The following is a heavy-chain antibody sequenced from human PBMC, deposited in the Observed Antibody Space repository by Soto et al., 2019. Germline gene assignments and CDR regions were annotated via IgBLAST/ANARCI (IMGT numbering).Heavy chain of an antibody. CDR1: GGSFSGYY. J-gene: IGHJ6*03. Sequence: SETLSLTCAVYGGSFSGYYWSWIRQPPGKGLEWIGEINHSGSTNYNPSLKSRVTISVGTSKNQFSLKLSSVTAADTAVYYCARGPPITIFGVVSPLRYYYYMDVWGKGTTVTVSS. CDR2: INHSGST. D-gene: IGHD3-3*01. CDR3: ARGPPITIFGVVSPLRYYYYMDV. V-gene: IGHV4-34*01.